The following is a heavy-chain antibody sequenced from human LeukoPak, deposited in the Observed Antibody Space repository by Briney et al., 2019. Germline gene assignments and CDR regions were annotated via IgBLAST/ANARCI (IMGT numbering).Heavy chain of an antibody. CDR2: IATGGSAI. J-gene: IGHJ3*02. V-gene: IGHV3-48*03. CDR1: GFTFSNYE. D-gene: IGHD2-2*01. CDR3: VRGGYCSSTICYWYNAFDM. Sequence: GGSLRLSCAASGFTFSNYEMSWVRQAPGKGLKWVSYIATGGSAIYYADSVKGRFTISRDNAKNSLYLQMNSLRAEDMAVYYCVRGGYCSSTICYWYNAFDMWGQGTMVTVSS.